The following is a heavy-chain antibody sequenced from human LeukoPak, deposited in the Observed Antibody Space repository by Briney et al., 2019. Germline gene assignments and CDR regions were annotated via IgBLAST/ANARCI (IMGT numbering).Heavy chain of an antibody. J-gene: IGHJ4*02. Sequence: GGSLRLSCAASGFTFSSYEGIWVRQAPGKGLEWVSYISASGNTKYYADSVKGRFTVSRDNAKNSLYLQMNSLRAEDTAVYYCAREGYYYFDYWGQGTLVTVSS. D-gene: IGHD1-1*01. CDR3: AREGYYYFDY. V-gene: IGHV3-48*03. CDR1: GFTFSSYE. CDR2: ISASGNTK.